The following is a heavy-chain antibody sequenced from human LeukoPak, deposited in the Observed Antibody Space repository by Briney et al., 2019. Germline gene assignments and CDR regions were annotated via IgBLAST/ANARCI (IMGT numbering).Heavy chain of an antibody. CDR2: INTDGSST. CDR1: GFTFSSYW. D-gene: IGHD2-15*01. CDR3: ARGWYYGMDV. V-gene: IGHV3-74*01. J-gene: IGHJ6*02. Sequence: GGSLRLSCAASGFTFSSYWMHWVRQAPAKGLVWVSRINTDGSSTTYADSVKGRFTISRDNAKNTLYLQMNSLRVEDTAVYFCARGWYYGMDVWGQGTTVIVSS.